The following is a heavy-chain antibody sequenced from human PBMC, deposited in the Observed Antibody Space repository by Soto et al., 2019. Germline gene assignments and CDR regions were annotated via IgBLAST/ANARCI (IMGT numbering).Heavy chain of an antibody. J-gene: IGHJ4*02. CDR1: GFSLSSIGMG. CDR2: IYWDDDK. Sequence: QITVKESGLTLVKPTETLTLTCTFSGFSLSSIGMGVGWIRQPPGEALEWLALIYWDDDKRYSPSLSSRLTITKDPSKNEVDLTMTNMDPVDTATYYCARLTRGVYDSGRLWEKFDYWGQGTLVTVSS. D-gene: IGHD5-12*01. CDR3: ARLTRGVYDSGRLWEKFDY. V-gene: IGHV2-5*02.